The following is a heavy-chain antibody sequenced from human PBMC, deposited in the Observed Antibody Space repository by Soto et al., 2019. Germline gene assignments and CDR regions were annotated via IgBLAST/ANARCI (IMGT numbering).Heavy chain of an antibody. CDR2: IYYSGST. J-gene: IGHJ4*02. D-gene: IGHD6-13*01. CDR1: GGSISSGDYY. CDR3: ASRHSSPYFDY. Sequence: QVQLQESGPGLVKPSQTLSLTCTVSGGSISSGDYYWSWIRQPPGKGLEWIGSIYYSGSTSYNPSHKSRVTISVDTSKNQFSLKLNSVTAADTAVYYCASRHSSPYFDYWGQGTLVTVSS. V-gene: IGHV4-30-4*01.